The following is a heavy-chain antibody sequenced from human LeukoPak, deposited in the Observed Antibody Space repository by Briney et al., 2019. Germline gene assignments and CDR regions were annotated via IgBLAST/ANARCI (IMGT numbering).Heavy chain of an antibody. V-gene: IGHV4-34*01. CDR3: AGRIVGADYPLDY. CDR1: GGSFSGYY. J-gene: IGHJ4*02. CDR2: INHSGST. D-gene: IGHD1-26*01. Sequence: SSETLSLTCAVYGGSFSGYYWSWIRQPPGKGLEWIGEINHSGSTNYNPSLKSRVTISVDTSKNQFSLKLSSVTAADTAVYYCAGRIVGADYPLDYWGQGTLVTVSS.